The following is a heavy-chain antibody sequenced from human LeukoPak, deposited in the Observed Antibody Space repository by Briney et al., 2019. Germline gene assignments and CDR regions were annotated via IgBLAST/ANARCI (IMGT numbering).Heavy chain of an antibody. Sequence: SETLSLTCTVSGGSLSSYYWSWIRQPPGKGLEWVGYIYYSGSTNYNPSPKSRVTISVDTSKNQFSLKLSSVTAADTAVYYCARAYGDYEYYYYYGMDVWGQGTTVTVSS. D-gene: IGHD4-17*01. CDR2: IYYSGST. CDR3: ARAYGDYEYYYYYGMDV. V-gene: IGHV4-59*01. CDR1: GGSLSSYY. J-gene: IGHJ6*02.